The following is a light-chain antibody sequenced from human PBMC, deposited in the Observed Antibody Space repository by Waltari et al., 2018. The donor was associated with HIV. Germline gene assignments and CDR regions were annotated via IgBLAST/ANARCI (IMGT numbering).Light chain of an antibody. CDR1: SSDIGISNF. V-gene: IGLV2-14*03. Sequence: QSALIQPASLSGSPGQSINISCTGTSSDIGISNFVSWYQLHPGKAHKLLIFDVNNRPSGVSRRFSGSKSGNSASLTIFGLQDDDEADYYCGAYTSGSTPVVFGGGTKLTVL. CDR3: GAYTSGSTPVV. J-gene: IGLJ2*01. CDR2: DVN.